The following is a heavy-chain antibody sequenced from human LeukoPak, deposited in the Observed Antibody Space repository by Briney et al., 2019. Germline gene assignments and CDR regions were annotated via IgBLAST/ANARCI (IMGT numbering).Heavy chain of an antibody. Sequence: SETLSLTCAVYVASFRAYYWSCMRQAPGRGLEWSGEINDSVHVRYSASLKSRVTMSVDTSKNQLSLKLKSVTDADTAVYYCESSRDLYLDAFTSYWYFDVWGRGSLVTVSS. CDR3: ESSRDLYLDAFTSYWYFDV. J-gene: IGHJ2*01. CDR1: VASFRAYY. CDR2: INDSVHV. D-gene: IGHD3-16*01. V-gene: IGHV4-34*01.